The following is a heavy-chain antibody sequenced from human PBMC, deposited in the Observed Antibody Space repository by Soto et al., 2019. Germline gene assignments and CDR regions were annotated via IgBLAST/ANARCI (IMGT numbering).Heavy chain of an antibody. CDR3: ARLKAGYYGSGSYSNWFDP. D-gene: IGHD3-10*01. V-gene: IGHV4-59*08. CDR1: GGSISSYY. J-gene: IGHJ5*02. CDR2: IYYSGST. Sequence: SETLSLTCTVSGGSISSYYWSWIRQPPGKGLEWIGYIYYSGSTNYNPSLKSRVTISVDTSKNQFSLKLSSVTAADTAVYYCARLKAGYYGSGSYSNWFDPWGQGTLVTVSS.